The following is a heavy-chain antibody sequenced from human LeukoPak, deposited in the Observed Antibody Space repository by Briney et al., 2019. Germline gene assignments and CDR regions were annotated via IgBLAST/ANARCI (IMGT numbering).Heavy chain of an antibody. J-gene: IGHJ5*02. V-gene: IGHV3-33*01. Sequence: GGSLRLSCAASGFTFSSYGMHWVRQAPGKGLEWVAVIWYDGSNKYYADSAKGRFTISRDNSKNTLYLQMNSLRAEDTAVYYCAREYSSSWYLWFVPWGQGTLVTVSS. CDR2: IWYDGSNK. D-gene: IGHD6-13*01. CDR3: AREYSSSWYLWFVP. CDR1: GFTFSSYG.